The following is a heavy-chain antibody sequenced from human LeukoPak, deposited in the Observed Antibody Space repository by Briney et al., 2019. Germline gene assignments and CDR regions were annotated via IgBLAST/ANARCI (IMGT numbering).Heavy chain of an antibody. V-gene: IGHV4-59*12. Sequence: SETLSLTCTVSGGSISNYYWNWIRQPPGKGLEWIGYIYYSGTTNYNPSLKSRVSMSVDTSKNQFSLKLSSVTAADTAVYYCARERAYCGGDCAAPDYWGQGTLVTVSS. D-gene: IGHD2-21*02. CDR2: IYYSGTT. J-gene: IGHJ4*02. CDR1: GGSISNYY. CDR3: ARERAYCGGDCAAPDY.